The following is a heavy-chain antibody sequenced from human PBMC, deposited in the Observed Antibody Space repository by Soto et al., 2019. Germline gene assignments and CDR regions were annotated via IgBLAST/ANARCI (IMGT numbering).Heavy chain of an antibody. CDR2: IYYSGST. D-gene: IGHD5-18*01. CDR3: ASNEGTAMEGHYYGMDV. CDR1: GGAMSSSSYY. Sequence: ETRSLTWTVAGGAMSSSSYYWGWIRQPRGKGLEWIGSIYYSGSTYYNPSLKSRVTISVDTSKNQFYLKLSSVTAADTAVYYCASNEGTAMEGHYYGMDVWGQGTTVT. J-gene: IGHJ6*02. V-gene: IGHV4-39*01.